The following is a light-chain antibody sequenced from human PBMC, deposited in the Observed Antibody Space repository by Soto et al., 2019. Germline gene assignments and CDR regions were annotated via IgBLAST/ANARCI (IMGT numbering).Light chain of an antibody. CDR3: TLYTRSTTIV. CDR1: SSDVGSNDR. CDR2: EVT. J-gene: IGLJ1*01. V-gene: IGLV2-18*01. Sequence: QSALTQPPSVSGSPGQSVTISCTGTSSDVGSNDRVSWYQQPPGAAPKLMIYEVTNWPSGVPDRFSGSKSGNTASLTISGLQAEDEADYYCTLYTRSTTIVFGTGTKVTVL.